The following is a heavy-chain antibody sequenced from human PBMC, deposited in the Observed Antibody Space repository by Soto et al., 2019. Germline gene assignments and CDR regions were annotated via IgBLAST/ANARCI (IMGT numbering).Heavy chain of an antibody. V-gene: IGHV3-23*01. Sequence: PGGSLRLSCAASGFTFSSYAMSWVRQAPGKGLEWVSAISGSGGSTYYADSVKGRFTISRDNSENTLYLQMNSLRAEDTAVYYCAKDRVVVVAAYYFDYWGQGTLVTVSS. CDR3: AKDRVVVVAAYYFDY. D-gene: IGHD2-15*01. CDR1: GFTFSSYA. CDR2: ISGSGGST. J-gene: IGHJ4*02.